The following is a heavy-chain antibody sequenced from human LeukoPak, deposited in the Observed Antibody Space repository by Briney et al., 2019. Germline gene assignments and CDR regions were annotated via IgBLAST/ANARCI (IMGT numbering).Heavy chain of an antibody. CDR3: ARHGTMIVVVYWFDP. D-gene: IGHD3-22*01. Sequence: SETLSLTCAVSGYSISSGYYWGWIRQPPGKGLEWIGSIYHSGSTYYNPSLKSRVTISVDTSKNQFSLKLGSVTAADTAVYYCARHGTMIVVVYWFDPWGQGTLVTVSS. CDR1: GYSISSGYY. J-gene: IGHJ5*02. CDR2: IYHSGST. V-gene: IGHV4-38-2*01.